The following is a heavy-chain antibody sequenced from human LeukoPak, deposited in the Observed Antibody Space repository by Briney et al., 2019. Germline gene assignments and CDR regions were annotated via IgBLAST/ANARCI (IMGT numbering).Heavy chain of an antibody. CDR2: ISSSGSTI. J-gene: IGHJ4*01. CDR3: AGGATTLDY. D-gene: IGHD1-26*01. V-gene: IGHV3-11*01. Sequence: GGSPSFSCAASGLTFSDYYMSWIRQAQGKGLEWVSYISSSGSTIYYADSVKGRFTISRDNAKNSLYLQMNSLRAEDTAVYYCAGGATTLDYWGQGTLVTVSS. CDR1: GLTFSDYY.